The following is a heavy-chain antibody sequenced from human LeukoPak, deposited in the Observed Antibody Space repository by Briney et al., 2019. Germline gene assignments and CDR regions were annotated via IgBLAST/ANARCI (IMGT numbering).Heavy chain of an antibody. V-gene: IGHV4-59*01. Sequence: SETLSLACTVSGGSISSYYWSWLRQPPGKGLEWIGYIYYSGSTNYNPSLKSRVTISVDTSKNQFSLKLSSVTAADTAVYYCARSTGTNWFDPWGQGTLVTVSS. D-gene: IGHD1-1*01. CDR2: IYYSGST. CDR1: GGSISSYY. CDR3: ARSTGTNWFDP. J-gene: IGHJ5*02.